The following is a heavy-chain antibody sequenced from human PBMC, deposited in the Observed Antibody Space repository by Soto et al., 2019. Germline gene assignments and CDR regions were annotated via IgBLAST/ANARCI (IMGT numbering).Heavy chain of an antibody. V-gene: IGHV3-23*01. J-gene: IGHJ4*02. CDR2: ISGSGGST. CDR1: GFTFSSYA. Sequence: EVQLLESGGGLVQPGGSLRLSCAASGFTFSSYAMSWVRQAPGKGLEWVSAISGSGGSTYYADSVKGRFTISRDNSKNTLYLNRNSLRAEDTAVYYCARTLYSYGTDYWGQGTLVTVSS. D-gene: IGHD5-18*01. CDR3: ARTLYSYGTDY.